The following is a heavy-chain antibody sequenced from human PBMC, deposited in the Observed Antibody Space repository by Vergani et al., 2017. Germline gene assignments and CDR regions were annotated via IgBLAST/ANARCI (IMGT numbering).Heavy chain of an antibody. D-gene: IGHD6-19*01. V-gene: IGHV1-69*12. J-gene: IGHJ6*02. CDR2: IIPMFGTA. CDR3: ARGGLGGSGWYNYYYYVMDG. CDR1: GGTFSSYA. Sequence: QVQLVQSGAEVKKPGSSVKVSCKASGGTFSSYAISWVRKAPGQGLEWMGGIIPMFGTAKYAQKLQGRVTITADESTRTAYMELSSLRSDDTAVYYCARGGLGGSGWYNYYYYVMDGWGQGTMVTVSS.